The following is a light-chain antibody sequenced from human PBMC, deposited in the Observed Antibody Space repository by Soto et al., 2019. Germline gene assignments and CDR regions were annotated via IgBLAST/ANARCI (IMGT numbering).Light chain of an antibody. J-gene: IGLJ2*01. CDR3: QTWGSGIVV. CDR2: INSDGSH. Sequence: QPVLTQSPSASASLGASVKLTCTLSRGHSNYAIAWHQQQSEKGPRYLMKINSDGSHSKGDGIPDRFSGSSSGAERYLTIACLQSEDEAYYYCQTWGSGIVVFGGGTQLTLL. CDR1: RGHSNYA. V-gene: IGLV4-69*01.